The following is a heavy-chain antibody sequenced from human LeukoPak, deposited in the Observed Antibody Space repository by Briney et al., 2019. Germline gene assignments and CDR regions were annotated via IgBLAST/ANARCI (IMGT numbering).Heavy chain of an antibody. CDR2: IFPSGGEI. D-gene: IGHD2-8*02. J-gene: IGHJ4*02. Sequence: PGGSLRLSCAASGFTFSSYEMNWVRQPPGNGLEWVSSIFPSGGEIHYADSVRGRFTISRDNSKSTLSLQMNSLRAEDTAIYYCATYRQVLLPFESWGQGTLVTVSP. CDR3: ATYRQVLLPFES. CDR1: GFTFSSYE. V-gene: IGHV3-23*01.